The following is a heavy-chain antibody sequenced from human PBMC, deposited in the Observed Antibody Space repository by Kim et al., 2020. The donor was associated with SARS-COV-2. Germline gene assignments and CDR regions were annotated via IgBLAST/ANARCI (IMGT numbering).Heavy chain of an antibody. CDR1: GFTFSSYA. J-gene: IGHJ6*02. D-gene: IGHD1-7*01. CDR3: ARLRNWNYRDAMDV. Sequence: GGSLRLSCAASGFTFSSYAMHWVRQAPGKGLEWVAVISYGGSNKYYADSLKGRFTISRDNFKNTLYLQMNSLRAEDTAVYYCARLRNWNYRDAMDVWGQGTTVTVSS. V-gene: IGHV3-30-3*01. CDR2: ISYGGSNK.